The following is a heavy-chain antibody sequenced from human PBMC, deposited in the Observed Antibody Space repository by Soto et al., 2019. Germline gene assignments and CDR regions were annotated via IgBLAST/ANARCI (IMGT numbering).Heavy chain of an antibody. CDR2: IKQDGSDK. J-gene: IGHJ3*02. CDR3: ARDPPGDDDAFDI. V-gene: IGHV3-7*01. CDR1: GIAFSSYW. D-gene: IGHD3-10*01. Sequence: EVQLVESGGGLVQPGGSLRLSCAASGIAFSSYWMTWVRQAPGKGLEWVANIKQDGSDKYYVDSVKGRFTISRDNAKNSLYLQMNSLRAEDTALYYCARDPPGDDDAFDIWGQGTMVTVSS.